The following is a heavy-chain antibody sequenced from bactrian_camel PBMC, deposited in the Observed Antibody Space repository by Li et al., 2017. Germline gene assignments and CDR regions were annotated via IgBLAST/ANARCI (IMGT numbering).Heavy chain of an antibody. Sequence: VQLVESGGGLVEPGGSLRLSCEASGFIFGSYVMNWVRQTPGKGLEWVGAINSRGDTTYYSDSVKGRFTISRDNAKNTVYLQMNSLKSEDTALYYCALGGRSMGWANYWGQGTQV. CDR3: ALGGRSMGWANY. CDR2: INSRGDTT. J-gene: IGHJ4*01. CDR1: GFIFGSYV. D-gene: IGHD5*01. V-gene: IGHV3S40*01.